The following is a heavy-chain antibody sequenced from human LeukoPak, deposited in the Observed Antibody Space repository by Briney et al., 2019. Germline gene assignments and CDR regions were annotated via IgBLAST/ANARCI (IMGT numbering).Heavy chain of an antibody. CDR1: GYSISSGYY. J-gene: IGHJ2*01. V-gene: IGHV4-38-2*01. Sequence: TSETLSLTCAVFGYSISSGYYWGWIRQPPGKGLEWIGSIYHSGSTYYNPSLKSRVTISVDTSKNQFSLKLSSVTAADTAVYYCARLPNWGRSRYFDLWGRGTLVTVSS. CDR2: IYHSGST. CDR3: ARLPNWGRSRYFDL. D-gene: IGHD7-27*01.